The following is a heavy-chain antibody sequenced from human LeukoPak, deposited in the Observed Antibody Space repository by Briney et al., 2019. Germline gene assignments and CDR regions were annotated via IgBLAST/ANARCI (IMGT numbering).Heavy chain of an antibody. J-gene: IGHJ3*02. Sequence: SVKVSCKASGGTFSSYAISWVRQAPGQGLEWMGGIIPIFGTANYAQKFQGRVTITADESTSTAYMELSSLRSEDTAVYYCARENTGYSSGWASFDIWGQGTMVTVSS. CDR1: GGTFSSYA. CDR3: ARENTGYSSGWASFDI. D-gene: IGHD6-19*01. CDR2: IIPIFGTA. V-gene: IGHV1-69*13.